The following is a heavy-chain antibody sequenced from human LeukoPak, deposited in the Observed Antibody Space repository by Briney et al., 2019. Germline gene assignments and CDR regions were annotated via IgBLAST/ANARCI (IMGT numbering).Heavy chain of an antibody. D-gene: IGHD3-10*01. V-gene: IGHV3-30*18. CDR2: ISYDGSNK. Sequence: PGRSLRLSCAASGFTFSSYGMHWVRQAPGKGLEWVAVISYDGSNKYYADSVKGRFTISRDNSKNTLYLQMNSLRAEVTAVYYCAKGGTYYYASGSPNPLYYWGQGTLVTVSS. CDR1: GFTFSSYG. J-gene: IGHJ4*02. CDR3: AKGGTYYYASGSPNPLYY.